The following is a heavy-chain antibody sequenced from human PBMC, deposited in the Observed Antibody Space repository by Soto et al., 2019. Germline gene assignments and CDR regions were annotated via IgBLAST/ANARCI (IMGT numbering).Heavy chain of an antibody. V-gene: IGHV4-59*01. CDR1: GGSISSYY. CDR3: ARDSGYGDPFDY. CDR2: IYYSGNT. D-gene: IGHD4-17*01. Sequence: SETLSLTCTFSGGSISSYYWSWIRQPPGKGLEWIGYIYYSGNTNYNPSLRSRVTISVDTSKNQFSLKLSSVTAADTAMYYCARDSGYGDPFDYWGQGTLVTVSS. J-gene: IGHJ4*02.